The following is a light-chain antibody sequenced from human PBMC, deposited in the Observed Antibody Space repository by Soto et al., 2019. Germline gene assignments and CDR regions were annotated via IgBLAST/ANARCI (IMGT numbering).Light chain of an antibody. CDR2: GAS. CDR1: RSVRSN. J-gene: IGKJ1*01. Sequence: EVVMTHSPATLSVSPCERATLSCKASRSVRSNLAWYQQKPGQAPRLLISGASTRATGITDRFSGSGSGTEFTLTISSLQSEDFATYYCQQYHTYWTFGQGTKVDNK. CDR3: QQYHTYWT. V-gene: IGKV3-15*01.